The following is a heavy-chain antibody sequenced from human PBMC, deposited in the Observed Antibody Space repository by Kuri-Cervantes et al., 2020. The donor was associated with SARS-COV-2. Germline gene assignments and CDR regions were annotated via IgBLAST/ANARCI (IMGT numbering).Heavy chain of an antibody. CDR1: GGSLSSGDYY. Sequence: SETLSLTCTVSGGSLSSGDYYWTWVRQPPGKGLEWIGYIYYSGSTYYNPSLKSRVTISVDTSKNQFSLKLSSVTAADTAVYYCARGGGSYPYYFDYWGQGTLVTSPQ. CDR3: ARGGGSYPYYFDY. D-gene: IGHD1-26*01. CDR2: IYYSGST. V-gene: IGHV4-30-4*08. J-gene: IGHJ4*02.